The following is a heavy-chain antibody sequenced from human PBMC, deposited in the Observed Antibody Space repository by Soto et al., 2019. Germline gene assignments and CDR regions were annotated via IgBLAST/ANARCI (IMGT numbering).Heavy chain of an antibody. CDR1: GFTLSNYS. V-gene: IGHV3-23*01. CDR3: AREQRVGASGYAFDN. CDR2: ISGSGANT. J-gene: IGHJ3*02. D-gene: IGHD2-15*01. Sequence: PGGSMRLSCPVSGFTLSNYSMSWVRQAPGKGLEWVSAISGSGANTYYADSVRGRFTISRNKAKNALYLQINNLRAEDTAVYYCAREQRVGASGYAFDNWGQGTMVTVSS.